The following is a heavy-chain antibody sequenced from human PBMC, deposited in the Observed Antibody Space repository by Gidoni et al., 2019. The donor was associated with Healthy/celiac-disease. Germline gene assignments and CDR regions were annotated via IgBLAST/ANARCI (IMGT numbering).Heavy chain of an antibody. Sequence: GQGLEWIGSIYYSGSTYYNPSLKSRVTIAVDTSKNQFSLKLSPVTAADTAVYYCARLEVAARRGEYYFDYWGQGTLVTVSS. CDR2: IYYSGST. V-gene: IGHV4-39*01. D-gene: IGHD6-6*01. J-gene: IGHJ4*02. CDR3: ARLEVAARRGEYYFDY.